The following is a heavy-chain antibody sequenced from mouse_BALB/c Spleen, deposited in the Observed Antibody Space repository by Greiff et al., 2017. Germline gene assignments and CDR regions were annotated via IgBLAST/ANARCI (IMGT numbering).Heavy chain of an antibody. Sequence: VQLKESGPELVKPGASVKISCKASGYSFTGYFMNWVKQSHGKSLEWIGRINPYNGDTFYNQKFKGKATLTVDKSSSTAHMELLSLTSEDSAVYYCGRPYITTVVEDYYAMDYWGQGTSVTVSS. CDR3: GRPYITTVVEDYYAMDY. V-gene: IGHV1-37*01. D-gene: IGHD1-1*01. J-gene: IGHJ4*01. CDR2: INPYNGDT. CDR1: GYSFTGYF.